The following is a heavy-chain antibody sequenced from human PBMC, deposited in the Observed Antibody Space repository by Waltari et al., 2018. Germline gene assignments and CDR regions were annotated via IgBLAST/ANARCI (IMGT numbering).Heavy chain of an antibody. V-gene: IGHV3-7*04. CDR1: GLSFGNYW. CDR3: AGGSGWLPDS. Sequence: EVHLVESGGGLVQPGGSLRLSFAASGLSFGNYWMNWVRQAPEKGLEWVANIEQDGSEKNYVDSVKGRFTISRDNAKSSVYLQMNSLRAEDTAVYYCAGGSGWLPDSWGQGTLVTVSS. D-gene: IGHD6-19*01. CDR2: IEQDGSEK. J-gene: IGHJ4*02.